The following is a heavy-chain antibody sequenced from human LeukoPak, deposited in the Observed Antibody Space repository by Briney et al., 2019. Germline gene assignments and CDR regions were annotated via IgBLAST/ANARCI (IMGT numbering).Heavy chain of an antibody. J-gene: IGHJ4*02. CDR2: ISRGGDYT. Sequence: GGSLRLSCAASGFTFSSYSMNWVRQAPGKGLEWVSSISRGGDYTYSEDSVKGRFTISRDNAKDSLYLQLNSLGAEDTAVYYCARLGGSWYFDYWGQGTLVTVSS. CDR1: GFTFSSYS. CDR3: ARLGGSWYFDY. D-gene: IGHD2-15*01. V-gene: IGHV3-21*04.